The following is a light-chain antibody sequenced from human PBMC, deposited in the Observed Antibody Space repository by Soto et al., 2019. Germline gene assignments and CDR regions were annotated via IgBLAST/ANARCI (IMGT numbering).Light chain of an antibody. CDR3: QQYYTFPWT. Sequence: VIWMTQSPSLLSASTGDRVTISCRVSQAISTYLAWYQQKQGKAPELLIYAASTLQRAVPSRFSGSGSGTDFTLTISCLQSEDFATYYCQQYYTFPWTFGQGTKVEMK. V-gene: IGKV1D-8*01. J-gene: IGKJ1*01. CDR1: QAISTY. CDR2: AAS.